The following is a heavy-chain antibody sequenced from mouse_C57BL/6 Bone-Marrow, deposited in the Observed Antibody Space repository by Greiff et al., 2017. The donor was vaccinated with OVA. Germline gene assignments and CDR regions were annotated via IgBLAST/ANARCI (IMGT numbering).Heavy chain of an antibody. CDR3: TESSYGDFDY. J-gene: IGHJ2*01. V-gene: IGHV1-5*01. CDR2: IYPGNSDT. Sequence: VHVKQSGTVLARPGASVKMSCKTSGYTFTSYWMHWVKQRPGQGLEWIGAIYPGNSDTSYNQKFKGKAKLTAVTSASTAYMELSSLTNEDAAVYYCTESSYGDFDYWGQGTTLTVSS. CDR1: GYTFTSYW. D-gene: IGHD1-1*01.